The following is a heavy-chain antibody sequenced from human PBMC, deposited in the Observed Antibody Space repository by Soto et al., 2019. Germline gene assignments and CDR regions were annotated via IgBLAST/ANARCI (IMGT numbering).Heavy chain of an antibody. J-gene: IGHJ4*02. CDR1: GFIFSSDW. CDR3: ARDRPGSRHYFDY. CDR2: INTDGSDT. D-gene: IGHD3-10*01. Sequence: EVQLVESGGGLAQPGGSLRLSCAASGFIFSSDWMHWVRQAPGKGLVWVSRINTDGSDTSYADSVKGRFTISRDNAKKTVYLQMNGLRAEDTAVYYCARDRPGSRHYFDYWGQGNMVTVSS. V-gene: IGHV3-74*01.